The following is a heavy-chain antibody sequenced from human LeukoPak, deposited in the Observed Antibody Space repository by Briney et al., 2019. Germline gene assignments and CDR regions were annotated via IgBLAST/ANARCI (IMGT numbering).Heavy chain of an antibody. CDR2: IIPIFGTA. V-gene: IGHV1-69*05. CDR1: GGTFSSYA. Sequence: SAKVSRKASGGTFSSYAISWVRQAPGQGLEWMGGIIPIFGTANYAQKFQGRVTITTDESTSTAYMELSSLRSEDTAVYYCASSYSNYDWFDPWGQGTLVTVSS. CDR3: ASSYSNYDWFDP. D-gene: IGHD4-11*01. J-gene: IGHJ5*02.